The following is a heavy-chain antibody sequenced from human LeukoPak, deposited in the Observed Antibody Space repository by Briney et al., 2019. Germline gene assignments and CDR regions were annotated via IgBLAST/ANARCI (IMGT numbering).Heavy chain of an antibody. Sequence: PSETLSLTCSVSGGSISSSSYYWGWIRQPPGKGLEWIGSIFHSGSTYHNPSLKRRVTISVDTSKNQFSLKLRSVTAADTAVYYCATPDLRNCSGGSCYYFDYWGQGTLVTVSS. D-gene: IGHD2-15*01. CDR3: ATPDLRNCSGGSCYYFDY. J-gene: IGHJ4*02. CDR1: GGSISSSSYY. CDR2: IFHSGST. V-gene: IGHV4-39*01.